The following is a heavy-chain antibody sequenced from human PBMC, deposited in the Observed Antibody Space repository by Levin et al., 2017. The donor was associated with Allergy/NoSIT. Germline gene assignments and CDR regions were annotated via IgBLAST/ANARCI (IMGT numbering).Heavy chain of an antibody. D-gene: IGHD2-15*01. CDR3: ARPLGYCSGGTCSGYAFDI. Sequence: GESLKISCKGSGYRFSDYWIGWVRQMPGKGLEWMGIMYPGGSSPRYSPSFQGQVTMSADKSISTAYLQWNTLKASDTATYYCARPLGYCSGGTCSGYAFDIWGQGTLVIVSS. CDR2: MYPGGSSP. J-gene: IGHJ3*02. CDR1: GYRFSDYW. V-gene: IGHV5-51*01.